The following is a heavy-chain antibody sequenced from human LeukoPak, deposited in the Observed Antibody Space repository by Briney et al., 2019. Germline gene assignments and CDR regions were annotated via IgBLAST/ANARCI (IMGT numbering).Heavy chain of an antibody. CDR1: GFTVSTNY. CDR3: ARGAGSYYDALDI. J-gene: IGHJ3*02. CDR2: IYAGGGT. D-gene: IGHD1-26*01. Sequence: PGGSLRLSCAASGFTVSTNYMRWIRQAPGKGLEWVSLIYAGGGTAYADSVKGRFTISRDNSKNTLYLQMNYVRAEDTAVYYCARGAGSYYDALDIWGQGTMVPVSS. V-gene: IGHV3-53*01.